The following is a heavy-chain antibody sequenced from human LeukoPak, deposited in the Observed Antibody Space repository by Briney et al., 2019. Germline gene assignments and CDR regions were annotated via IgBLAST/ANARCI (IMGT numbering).Heavy chain of an antibody. V-gene: IGHV4-4*02. CDR1: GASISSDNW. J-gene: IGHJ4*02. CDR2: IHHSGST. CDR3: ARDLISRVITPPG. D-gene: IGHD4-23*01. Sequence: SETLSLTCAVSGASISSDNWWNWVRQPPGKGLEWIGEIHHSGSTNYNPPLGSPVTISVDKSNNQFSLRLSSVTAADTAVYFCARDLISRVITPPGWGQGTLVTVSS.